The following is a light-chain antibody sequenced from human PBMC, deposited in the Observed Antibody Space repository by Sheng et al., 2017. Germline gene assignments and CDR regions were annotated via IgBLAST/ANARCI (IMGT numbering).Light chain of an antibody. J-gene: IGKJ4*01. V-gene: IGKV3-20*01. CDR1: QSVSSY. CDR3: QQYGSSPLT. Sequence: ETVLTQTPATLSLSPGDRATLSCRASQSVSSYLAWYQQKPGQAPRLLIYDASNRATGIPARFSGSGSGTDFTLTINRLEPEDFAVYYCQQYGSSPLTFGGGTKVEIK. CDR2: DAS.